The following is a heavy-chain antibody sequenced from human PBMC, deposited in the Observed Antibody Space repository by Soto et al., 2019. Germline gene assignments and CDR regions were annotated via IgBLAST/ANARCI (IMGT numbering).Heavy chain of an antibody. CDR1: GYTFSRYG. D-gene: IGHD3-10*01. J-gene: IGHJ5*02. V-gene: IGHV1-18*01. Sequence: ASVKVSCKASGYTFSRYGIMWVRQAPGQGLEWMGWISAYNGNTNSAEKLRGRLTMTTDASTTTAYMELRSLRSDDTAIYYCARVEGFRVGFNSNWCGPRGRGRLGAVSS. CDR2: ISAYNGNT. CDR3: ARVEGFRVGFNSNWCGP.